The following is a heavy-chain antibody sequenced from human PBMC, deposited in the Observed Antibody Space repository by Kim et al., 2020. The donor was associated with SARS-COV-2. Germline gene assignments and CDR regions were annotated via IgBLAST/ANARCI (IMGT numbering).Heavy chain of an antibody. J-gene: IGHJ6*02. CDR3: ARTPSANYYYGMDD. V-gene: IGHV3-30-3*01. CDR2: ISYDGSNK. Sequence: GGSLRLSCAASGFTFSSYAMHWVRQAPGKGLEWVAVISYDGSNKYYADSVKGRFTISRDNSKNTLYLQMNSLRAEDTAVYYCARTPSANYYYGMDDWGQG. CDR1: GFTFSSYA.